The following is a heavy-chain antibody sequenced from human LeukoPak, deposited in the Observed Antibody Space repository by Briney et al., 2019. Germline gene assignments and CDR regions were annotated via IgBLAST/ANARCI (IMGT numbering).Heavy chain of an antibody. D-gene: IGHD3-3*01. V-gene: IGHV4-59*01. J-gene: IGHJ3*02. Sequence: SETLSLTCTVSGGSISNYYWSWIRQPPGKGPEWIGYISYSGNTKNNPSLKSRVTISVDTSKNQFSLKLRSVTAADTAVYYCARVKRYYDFWSGYRAFDIWGQGTVVTVSS. CDR1: GGSISNYY. CDR2: ISYSGNT. CDR3: ARVKRYYDFWSGYRAFDI.